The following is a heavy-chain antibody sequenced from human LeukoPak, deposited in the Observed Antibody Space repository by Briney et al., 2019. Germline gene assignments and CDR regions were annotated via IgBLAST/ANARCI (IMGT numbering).Heavy chain of an antibody. V-gene: IGHV4-34*01. J-gene: IGHJ5*02. CDR2: INHSGST. CDR3: ARGTFSSGWYRGINP. D-gene: IGHD6-19*01. Sequence: PSETLSLTCAVYGGSFSGYYWSWIRQPPGKGLEWIGEINHSGSTNYNPSLKSRVTISVDTSKNQFSLKLSSVTAADTAVYYCARGTFSSGWYRGINPWGQGTLVTVSS. CDR1: GGSFSGYY.